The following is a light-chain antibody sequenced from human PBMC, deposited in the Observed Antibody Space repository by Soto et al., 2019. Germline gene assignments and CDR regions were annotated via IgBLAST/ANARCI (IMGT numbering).Light chain of an antibody. CDR2: DAS. V-gene: IGKV1-5*01. CDR1: QRVNRL. CDR3: QQYNSYSQT. J-gene: IGKJ2*01. Sequence: DIQMTQSPSTLSAAVGDRVTISCRASQRVNRLLAWYQQKPGKAPKLLIYDASTLESEVTARFTGSGSGTEFNLTITDVQPDDFATFYCQQYNSYSQTFGQGTKLEIK.